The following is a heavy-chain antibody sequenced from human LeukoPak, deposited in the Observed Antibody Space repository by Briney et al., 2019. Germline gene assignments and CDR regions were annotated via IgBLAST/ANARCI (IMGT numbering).Heavy chain of an antibody. J-gene: IGHJ3*02. D-gene: IGHD3-10*01. Sequence: SETLSLTCTVSGISISSSNSYWGWIRQPPGKGLEWIGEINHSGSTNYNPSLKSRVTISVDTSKNQFSLKLSSVTAADTAVYYCARHYRKRSITMVRENAFDIWGQGTMVTVSS. V-gene: IGHV4-39*01. CDR3: ARHYRKRSITMVRENAFDI. CDR2: INHSGST. CDR1: GISISSSNSY.